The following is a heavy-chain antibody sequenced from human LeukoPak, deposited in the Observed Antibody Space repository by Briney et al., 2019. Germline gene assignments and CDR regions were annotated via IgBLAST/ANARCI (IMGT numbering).Heavy chain of an antibody. D-gene: IGHD1-26*01. V-gene: IGHV1-2*02. CDR2: INPNSGGT. CDR3: ARDSTADSGSYLIDY. CDR1: GYKFTGYY. J-gene: IGHJ4*02. Sequence: GASVKVSCKASGYKFTGYYMHWVRQAPGQGLEWMGWINPNSGGTNYAQKFQGRVTMTRDTSISTAYMELSRLRSDDTAVYYCARDSTADSGSYLIDYWGQGTLVTVSS.